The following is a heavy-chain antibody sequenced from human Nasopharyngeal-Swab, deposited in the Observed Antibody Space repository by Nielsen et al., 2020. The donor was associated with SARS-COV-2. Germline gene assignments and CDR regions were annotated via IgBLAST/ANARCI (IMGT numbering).Heavy chain of an antibody. CDR3: ARHRYSSSWSWYFDY. Sequence: GSLRLSCTVSGGSISSSSYYWGRIRQPPGKGLEWIGSIYYSGSTYYNPSLKSRVTISVDTSKNQFSLKLSSVTAADTAVYYCARHRYSSSWSWYFDYWGQGTLVTVSS. CDR1: GGSISSSSYY. CDR2: IYYSGST. D-gene: IGHD6-13*01. J-gene: IGHJ4*02. V-gene: IGHV4-39*01.